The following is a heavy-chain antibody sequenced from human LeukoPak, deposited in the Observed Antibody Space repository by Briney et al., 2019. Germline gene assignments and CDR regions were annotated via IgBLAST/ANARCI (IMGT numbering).Heavy chain of an antibody. V-gene: IGHV1-2*02. CDR2: INSNIGGT. CDR1: GATINY. J-gene: IGHJ4*02. Sequence: ASVKVSCTTSGATINYIHWMRQAPGQGLEWMGWINSNIGGTSFAQIFQGRVSMTRDTSITTVYMELSSLKSDDTAVYYCGSTDGSNAHWGQGTLVTVSS. CDR3: GSTDGSNAH. D-gene: IGHD5-24*01.